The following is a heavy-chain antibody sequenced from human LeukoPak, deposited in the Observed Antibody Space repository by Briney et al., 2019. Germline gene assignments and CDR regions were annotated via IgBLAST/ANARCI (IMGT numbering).Heavy chain of an antibody. CDR2: NYHSGST. J-gene: IGHJ4*02. V-gene: IGHV4-38-2*02. CDR3: ARGTVVCFDY. CDR1: GYSISSGYY. Sequence: PSETLSLTCTVSGYSISSGYYWGWIRPPPGKGLEWIGSNYHSGSTYYNPSLKSRVTISVDTYKNQFSLKLSSVTAADTAVYYCARGTVVCFDYWGQGTLVTVSS. D-gene: IGHD3/OR15-3a*01.